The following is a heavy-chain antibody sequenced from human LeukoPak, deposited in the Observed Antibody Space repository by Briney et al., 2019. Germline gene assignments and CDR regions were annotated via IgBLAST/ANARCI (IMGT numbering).Heavy chain of an antibody. V-gene: IGHV1-2*02. J-gene: IGHJ6*03. Sequence: ASMKVSCKASGYSFTGYYIHWVRQAPGQGLEWMGWVNPDGDVTKSAQKFQGRVTMTTDKSINTVFMELSGLTSDDTALYYCARGPNHYYYMDFWGKGTTVSVSS. D-gene: IGHD2-8*01. CDR1: GYSFTGYY. CDR2: VNPDGDVT. CDR3: ARGPNHYYYMDF.